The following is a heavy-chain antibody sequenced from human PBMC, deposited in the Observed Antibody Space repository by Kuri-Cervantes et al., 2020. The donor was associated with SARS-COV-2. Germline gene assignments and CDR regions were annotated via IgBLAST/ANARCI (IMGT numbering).Heavy chain of an antibody. Sequence: GGSLRLSCAASGFTFSSYAMSWVRQAPGKGLEWVSVIYSGGSSTNYADSVKGRFTISRDNSKNTLYLQMNSLRAEDTAVYYCAKDQDYYDSSGQFDYWGQGTLVTVSS. CDR3: AKDQDYYDSSGQFDY. D-gene: IGHD3-22*01. J-gene: IGHJ4*02. CDR2: IYSGGSST. CDR1: GFTFSSYA. V-gene: IGHV3-23*03.